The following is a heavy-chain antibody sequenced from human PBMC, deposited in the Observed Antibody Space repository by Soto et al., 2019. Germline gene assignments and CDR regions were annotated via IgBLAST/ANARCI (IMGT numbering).Heavy chain of an antibody. D-gene: IGHD6-19*01. CDR3: ARGLSSSGWAYYYYYYGMDV. V-gene: IGHV4-34*01. J-gene: IGHJ6*02. CDR1: GGSFSGYY. Sequence: NPSETLSLTCAVYGGSFSGYYSSWIRQPPGKGREGIGEINHSGSTNYNPSLKSRVTISVDTSKNQFSLKLSSVTAADTAVYYCARGLSSSGWAYYYYYYGMDVWGQGTTVTVSS. CDR2: INHSGST.